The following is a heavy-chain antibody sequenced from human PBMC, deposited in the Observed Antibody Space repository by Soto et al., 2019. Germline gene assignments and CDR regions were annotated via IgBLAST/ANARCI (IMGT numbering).Heavy chain of an antibody. D-gene: IGHD2-2*01. CDR2: ISGSGGST. V-gene: IGHV3-23*01. CDR3: AKLAEIVVVPAAIFDD. J-gene: IGHJ4*02. Sequence: EVQLLESGGGLVQPGGSLRLSCAASGFTFSSYAMSWVRQAPGKGLEWVSAISGSGGSTYYADSVKGRFTISRDNSKNTLYRQMNSLRAEEKDVYYCAKLAEIVVVPAAIFDDWGPGTQVTVT. CDR1: GFTFSSYA.